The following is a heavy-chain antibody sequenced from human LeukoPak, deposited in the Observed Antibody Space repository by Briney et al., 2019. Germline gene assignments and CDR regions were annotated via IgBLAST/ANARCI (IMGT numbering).Heavy chain of an antibody. Sequence: PGGSLRLSCAASGFTFSSHSLNWVRQAPGKGLEWVSSISGSGTYIFYADSVKGRFTISRDNAKNSLYLQVNSLRADDTAVYYCVRSRSTWFGEVLAAFDIWGQGTMVTVS. J-gene: IGHJ3*02. D-gene: IGHD3-10*01. V-gene: IGHV3-21*01. CDR1: GFTFSSHS. CDR2: ISGSGTYI. CDR3: VRSRSTWFGEVLAAFDI.